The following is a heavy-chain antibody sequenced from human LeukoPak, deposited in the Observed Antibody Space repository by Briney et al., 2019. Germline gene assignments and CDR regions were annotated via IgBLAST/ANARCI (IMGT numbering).Heavy chain of an antibody. CDR2: IYPGDSNT. Sequence: GESLQISCKRSEYSFTNYWIGWVRQLPGKGLEWMEIIYPGDSNTSYRPSFQAQAPIPAAKPISTAYLQWSSLKASDTAMYYCARNLSTSDGTNAFDIWGEGTMVTVSS. D-gene: IGHD2/OR15-2a*01. CDR3: ARNLSTSDGTNAFDI. CDR1: EYSFTNYW. J-gene: IGHJ3*02. V-gene: IGHV5-51*01.